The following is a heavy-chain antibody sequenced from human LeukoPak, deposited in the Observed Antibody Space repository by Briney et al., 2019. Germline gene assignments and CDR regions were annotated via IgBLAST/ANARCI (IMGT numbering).Heavy chain of an antibody. D-gene: IGHD3-22*01. J-gene: IGHJ5*02. CDR3: AKRYYYDTSGNPGGLDP. CDR1: GFTFSCYA. Sequence: PGGSLRLSCAASGFTFSCYAMGWVRQAPGKGLEWVSTIGGSGDGTYYADSVKGRFTISRDNSKNTLSLQMNSLRAEDTAVYYCAKRYYYDTSGNPGGLDPWGQGTLVTVSS. V-gene: IGHV3-23*01. CDR2: IGGSGDGT.